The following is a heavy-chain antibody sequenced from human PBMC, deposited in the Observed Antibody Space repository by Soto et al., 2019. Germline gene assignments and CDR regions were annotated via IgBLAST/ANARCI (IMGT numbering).Heavy chain of an antibody. CDR1: GFTFSDYT. V-gene: IGHV3-30-3*01. J-gene: IGHJ4*02. CDR3: ARDRKTYYDFWSGYLTGY. Sequence: QVQLVESGGGVVQPGKSLRLSCAASGFTFSDYTINWVRQAPGKGLEWVALISSDGSNKYYADSVKGRFTISRDTSRNPLYLQMNSLSAEDTAVYYCARDRKTYYDFWSGYLTGYWGQGTLVTVSS. CDR2: ISSDGSNK. D-gene: IGHD3-3*01.